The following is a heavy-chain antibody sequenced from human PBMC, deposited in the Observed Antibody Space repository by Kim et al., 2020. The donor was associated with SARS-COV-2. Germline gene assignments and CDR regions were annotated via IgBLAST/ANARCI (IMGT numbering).Heavy chain of an antibody. J-gene: IGHJ4*02. D-gene: IGHD3-3*01. CDR2: IYYSGST. Sequence: SQTLSLTCTVSGGSVSSGSYYWSWIRQPPGKGLEWIGYIYYSGSTNYNPSLKSRVTISVDTSKNQFSLKLSSVTAADTAVYYCALWSLYYFDYWGQGTLVTVSS. V-gene: IGHV4-61*01. CDR1: GGSVSSGSYY. CDR3: ALWSLYYFDY.